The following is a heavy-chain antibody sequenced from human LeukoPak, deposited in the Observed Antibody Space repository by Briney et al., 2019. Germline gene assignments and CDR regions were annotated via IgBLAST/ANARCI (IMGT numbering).Heavy chain of an antibody. V-gene: IGHV3-23*01. CDR1: GFTFRNYV. J-gene: IGHJ4*02. Sequence: PGGSLRLSCAASGFTFRNYVIHWVRLAPGKGLEWVSAISGSGGSTYYADSVKGRFTISRDNSKNTLYLQMNSLRAEDTAVYYCAKGEFDYWGQGTLVTVSS. CDR3: AKGEFDY. CDR2: ISGSGGST.